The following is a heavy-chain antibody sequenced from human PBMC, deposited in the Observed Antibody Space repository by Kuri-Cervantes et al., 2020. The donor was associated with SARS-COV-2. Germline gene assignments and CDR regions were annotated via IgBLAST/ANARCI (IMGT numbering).Heavy chain of an antibody. J-gene: IGHJ6*02. D-gene: IGHD2/OR15-2a*01. CDR1: GFSFSSFA. V-gene: IGHV3-53*01. CDR3: ARAIGYYYYYGMDV. CDR2: IYSGGST. Sequence: GGSLRLSCTASGFSFSSFAMSWVRQAPGKGLEWVSVIYSGGSTYYADSVKGRFTISRDNSKNTLCLQMNSLRAEDTAVYYCARAIGYYYYYGMDVWGQGTTVTVSS.